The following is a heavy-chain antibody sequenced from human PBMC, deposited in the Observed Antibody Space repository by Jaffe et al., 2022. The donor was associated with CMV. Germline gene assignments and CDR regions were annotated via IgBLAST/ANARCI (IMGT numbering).Heavy chain of an antibody. CDR2: IDPSDSYT. V-gene: IGHV5-10-1*03. Sequence: EVQLVQSGAEVKKPGESLRISCKGSGYSFTSYWISWVRQMPGKGLEWMGRIDPSDSYTNYSPSFQGHVTISADKSISTAYLQWSSLKASDTAMYYCARDYGYSSGWYPSYFDYWGQGTLVTVSS. D-gene: IGHD6-19*01. J-gene: IGHJ4*02. CDR3: ARDYGYSSGWYPSYFDY. CDR1: GYSFTSYW.